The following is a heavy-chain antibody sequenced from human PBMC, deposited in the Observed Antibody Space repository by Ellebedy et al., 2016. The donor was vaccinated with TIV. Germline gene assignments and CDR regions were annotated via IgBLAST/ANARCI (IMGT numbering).Heavy chain of an antibody. CDR2: IWYDGSNK. Sequence: PGGSLRLSCAASGFTFSSYGMHWVRQAPGKGLEWVAIIWYDGSNKYYADSVKGRFTISRDNSKNTLYLQMNSLRTEDTAVYYCAREYYYGSGSYNYWGQGTLVTVSS. CDR3: AREYYYGSGSYNY. V-gene: IGHV3-33*08. J-gene: IGHJ4*02. D-gene: IGHD3-10*01. CDR1: GFTFSSYG.